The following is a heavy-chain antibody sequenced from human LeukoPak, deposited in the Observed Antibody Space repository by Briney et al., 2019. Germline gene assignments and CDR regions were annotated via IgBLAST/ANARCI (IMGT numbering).Heavy chain of an antibody. CDR3: ARRIAVAGSDAFDI. V-gene: IGHV3-7*01. J-gene: IGHJ3*02. CDR1: GFTFSSYW. CDR2: MNQDGSNK. Sequence: GGSLRLSCAASGFTFSSYWMSWVRQAPGKGLEWVANMNQDGSNKYYADSVKGRFTISRDNSKNTLYLQMNSLRAEDTAVYYCARRIAVAGSDAFDIWGQGTMVTVSS. D-gene: IGHD6-19*01.